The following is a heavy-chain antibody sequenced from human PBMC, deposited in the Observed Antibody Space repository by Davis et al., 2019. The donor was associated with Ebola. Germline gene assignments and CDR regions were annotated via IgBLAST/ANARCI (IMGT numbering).Heavy chain of an antibody. Sequence: AASVKVSCKASGYTFTYRYLHWVRQAPGQGLEWMGIINPSGGSTSYAQKFQGRVTMTRDTSTSTVYMELSSLRSEDTAVYYCARGIMVPLQFDPWGQGTLVTVSS. CDR3: ARGIMVPLQFDP. D-gene: IGHD2-8*01. CDR1: GYTFTYRY. V-gene: IGHV1-46*03. CDR2: INPSGGST. J-gene: IGHJ5*02.